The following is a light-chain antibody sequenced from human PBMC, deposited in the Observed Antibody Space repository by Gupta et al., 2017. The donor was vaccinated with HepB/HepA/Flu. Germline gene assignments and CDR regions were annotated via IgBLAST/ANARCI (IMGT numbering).Light chain of an antibody. CDR1: SSDVGRYNR. Sequence: QSALTQPPFVSGSPGQPVTLSCTGTSSDVGRYNRVSWYQQAPGTAPKLMISEVSSRPSGVPDRFSGSRSATTASLTISGLQAEDEAYYYCSSYTSSSTYVFGTGTKVTVL. V-gene: IGLV2-18*02. J-gene: IGLJ1*01. CDR3: SSYTSSSTYV. CDR2: EVS.